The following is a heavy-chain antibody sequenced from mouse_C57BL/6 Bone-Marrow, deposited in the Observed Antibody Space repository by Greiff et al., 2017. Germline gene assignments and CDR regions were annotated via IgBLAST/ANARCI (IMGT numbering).Heavy chain of an antibody. V-gene: IGHV2-5*01. CDR1: GFSLTSYG. J-gene: IGHJ1*03. Sequence: QVQLQQSGPGLVQPSQSLSITCTVSGFSLTSYGVHWVRQSPGKGLEWLGVIWRGGSTDYNAAFMSRLSITKDNSKSQVFFKMNSLQADDTAIYYCAKVGNYGSSYPYWYFDVWGTGTTVTVSS. CDR2: IWRGGST. CDR3: AKVGNYGSSYPYWYFDV. D-gene: IGHD1-1*01.